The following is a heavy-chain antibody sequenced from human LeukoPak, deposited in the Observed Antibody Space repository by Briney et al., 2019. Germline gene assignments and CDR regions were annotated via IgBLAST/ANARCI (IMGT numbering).Heavy chain of an antibody. CDR2: ISWDGGST. CDR3: AKDSADTDYFDY. Sequence: PGGSLRLSCAASGFTFDDYTMHWVRQAPGKGLEWVSLISWDGGSTYYADSVKGRFTISRDNSKNSLYLQMNSLRTEDTALYYCAKDSADTDYFDYWGQGTLVTVSS. J-gene: IGHJ4*02. V-gene: IGHV3-43*01. CDR1: GFTFDDYT. D-gene: IGHD5-18*01.